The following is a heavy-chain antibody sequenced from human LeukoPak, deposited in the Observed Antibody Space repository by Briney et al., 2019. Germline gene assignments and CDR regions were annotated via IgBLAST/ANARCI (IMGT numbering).Heavy chain of an antibody. Sequence: PGGSLRLSCSASGLIFTSYPMHWVRQAPGKGLEYVAVVNNNGGTTYYADSVKGRFTISRDNSKNTLYLQMSSLRPEDTAVYYCVRGWRNMDVWGQGTTVTVSS. V-gene: IGHV3-64D*06. CDR1: GLIFTSYP. J-gene: IGHJ6*02. D-gene: IGHD5-24*01. CDR3: VRGWRNMDV. CDR2: VNNNGGTT.